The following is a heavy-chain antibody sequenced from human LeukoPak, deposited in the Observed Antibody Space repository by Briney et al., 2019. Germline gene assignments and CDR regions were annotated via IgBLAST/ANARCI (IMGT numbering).Heavy chain of an antibody. CDR2: VYHSGSI. D-gene: IGHD3-22*01. J-gene: IGHJ4*02. CDR3: AREIYYDSSAYDY. CDR1: GASISDYY. Sequence: PSQTLSLTCNVSGASISDYYWSWIRQPPGQGLEWVGSVYHSGSIYYNPSLKSRVIMSVDTSKNQFSLKLSSLTAADTAIYYCAREIYYDSSAYDYWGQGTLVTVSS. V-gene: IGHV4-38-2*02.